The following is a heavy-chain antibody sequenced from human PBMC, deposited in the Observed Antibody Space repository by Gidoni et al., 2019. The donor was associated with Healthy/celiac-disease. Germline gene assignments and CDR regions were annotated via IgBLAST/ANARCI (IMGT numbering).Heavy chain of an antibody. Sequence: EVQLVESGGGLVQPGGSLRLSCAASGFTLSSYSMNWVRQAPGKGLEWVSYISSSSSTIYYADSVKGRFTISRDNAKNSLYLQMNSLRDEDTAVYYCARSALVVVITTDYFDYWGQGTLVTVSS. CDR2: ISSSSSTI. CDR3: ARSALVVVITTDYFDY. D-gene: IGHD3-22*01. CDR1: GFTLSSYS. J-gene: IGHJ4*02. V-gene: IGHV3-48*02.